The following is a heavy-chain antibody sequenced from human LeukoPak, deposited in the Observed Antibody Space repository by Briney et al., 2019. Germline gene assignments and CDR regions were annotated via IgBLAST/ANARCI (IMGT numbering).Heavy chain of an antibody. CDR2: IYSGGST. D-gene: IGHD3-10*01. CDR1: GFTVSNKY. Sequence: TGGSLRLSCAASGFTVSNKYMSWVRQAPGRGLEWVSVIYSGGSTYYADSVKGRFSISRDKSKNTLYLQMNSLRAEDTAVYYCAKDRAFVSGAGAFDIWGQGTKVTVS. CDR3: AKDRAFVSGAGAFDI. J-gene: IGHJ3*02. V-gene: IGHV3-66*01.